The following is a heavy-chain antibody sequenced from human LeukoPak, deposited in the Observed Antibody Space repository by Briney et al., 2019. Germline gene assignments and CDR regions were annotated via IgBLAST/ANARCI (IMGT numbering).Heavy chain of an antibody. V-gene: IGHV4-59*08. CDR3: ARRTIWGVHHYFDF. CDR2: TYSAGST. CDR1: GGSITSDY. J-gene: IGHJ4*02. D-gene: IGHD3-16*01. Sequence: ETLSLTCTVSGGSITSDYWSWIRQPPGKGLEWIGFTYSAGSTNYNPSLKSRVTMSLDTSNNQFSLKLRSVTAADTAVYFCARRTIWGVHHYFDFWGQGTLVTVSS.